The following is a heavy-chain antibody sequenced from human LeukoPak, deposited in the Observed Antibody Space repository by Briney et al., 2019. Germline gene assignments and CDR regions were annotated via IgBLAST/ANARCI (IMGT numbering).Heavy chain of an antibody. CDR2: ISGSGDAT. CDR1: GFTFTSYG. CDR3: AKLRGLGSSSENNWFDP. D-gene: IGHD6-6*01. Sequence: GGSLRLSCVASGFTFTSYGMSWVRQAPGKRLEWVSGISGSGDATYYADSVKGRFTISRDNSKNTLYLQMNSLRAEETAVYYCAKLRGLGSSSENNWFDPWGQGTLVTVSS. J-gene: IGHJ5*02. V-gene: IGHV3-23*01.